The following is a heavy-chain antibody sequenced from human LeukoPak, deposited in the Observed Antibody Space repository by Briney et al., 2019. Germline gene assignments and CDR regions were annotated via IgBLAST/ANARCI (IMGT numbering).Heavy chain of an antibody. CDR2: INPNSGGT. J-gene: IGHJ5*02. Sequence: ASVKVSCKASGYTFTGYYMHWVRQAPGQGLEWMGWINPNSGGTNYAQKFQGRVTMTRDTSISTAYMELSGLRSDDTAVYYCARDKADDYVWGSYRYSRGWWFDPWGQGTLVTVSS. D-gene: IGHD3-16*02. V-gene: IGHV1-2*02. CDR3: ARDKADDYVWGSYRYSRGWWFDP. CDR1: GYTFTGYY.